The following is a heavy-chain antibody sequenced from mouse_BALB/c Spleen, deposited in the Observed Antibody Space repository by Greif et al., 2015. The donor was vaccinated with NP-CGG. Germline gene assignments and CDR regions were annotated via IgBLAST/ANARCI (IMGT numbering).Heavy chain of an antibody. D-gene: IGHD2-3*01. J-gene: IGHJ4*01. V-gene: IGHV1-12*01. CDR2: IYPGNGDT. CDR1: GYTFTSYN. Sequence: LQQSGAELVKPGASVKMSCKASGYTFTSYNMHWVKQTPGQGLEWIGAIYPGNGDTSYNQKFKGKATLTAGKSSSTAYMQLSSLTSEDSAVYYCARVGYDGYPFYYAMDYWGQGTSVTVSS. CDR3: ARVGYDGYPFYYAMDY.